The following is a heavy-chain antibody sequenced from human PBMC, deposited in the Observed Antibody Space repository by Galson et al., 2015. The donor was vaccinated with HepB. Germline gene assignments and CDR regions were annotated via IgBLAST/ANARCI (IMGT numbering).Heavy chain of an antibody. CDR1: GYTFTGYY. Sequence: SVKVSCKASGYTFTGYYMHWVRQAPGQGLEWMGRINPNSGGTNYAQKFQGRVTMTRDTSISTAYMELSRLRSDDTAVYYCAIGGYCSSTSCYVSLDYWGRGTLVTVSS. CDR2: INPNSGGT. V-gene: IGHV1-2*06. D-gene: IGHD2-2*01. J-gene: IGHJ4*02. CDR3: AIGGYCSSTSCYVSLDY.